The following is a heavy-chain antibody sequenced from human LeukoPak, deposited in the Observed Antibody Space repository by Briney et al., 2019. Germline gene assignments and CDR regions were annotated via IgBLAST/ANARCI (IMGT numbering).Heavy chain of an antibody. D-gene: IGHD3-3*01. CDR3: AKSLQFFNGYFDL. V-gene: IGHV3-23*01. Sequence: GGSLRLSCAAAGXNFSNYAISWVRQAPGKGLEWVSVIGDGDGTTYYADSVKGRFTISRDNPKNTLYLQMNSLRAGDTAVYFCAKSLQFFNGYFDLWGRGTLVTVSS. J-gene: IGHJ2*01. CDR1: GXNFSNYA. CDR2: IGDGDGTT.